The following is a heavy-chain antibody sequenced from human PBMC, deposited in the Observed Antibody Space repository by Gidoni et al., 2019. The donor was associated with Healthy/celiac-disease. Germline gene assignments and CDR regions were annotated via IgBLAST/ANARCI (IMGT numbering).Heavy chain of an antibody. J-gene: IGHJ4*02. D-gene: IGHD6-19*01. CDR3: ARQSSNSGWFDY. CDR2: INYSGRT. V-gene: IGHV4-39*01. Sequence: QLQLQESGPGLVKPSETLSLTCTVSGGSISSSSYYWGWIRQPPGKGLEWIGSINYSGRTFYNPSLKSRVTISVDTSKNQFSLKLSSVTAADTAVYYCARQSSNSGWFDYWGQGTLVTVSS. CDR1: GGSISSSSYY.